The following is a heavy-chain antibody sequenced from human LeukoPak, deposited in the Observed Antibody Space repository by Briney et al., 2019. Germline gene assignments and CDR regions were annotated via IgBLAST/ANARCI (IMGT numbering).Heavy chain of an antibody. CDR3: ARAQGNGLIDF. Sequence: KSSETLSLTCAVYGGSFSGYYWSWIRQPPGKGLEWIGEINHSGSTNYNPSLRSRVTISLDTSRNQFSLRLSSVTAADTADYYCARAQGNGLIDFWGQGTLVTVSP. V-gene: IGHV4-34*01. CDR1: GGSFSGYY. D-gene: IGHD3/OR15-3a*01. CDR2: INHSGST. J-gene: IGHJ4*02.